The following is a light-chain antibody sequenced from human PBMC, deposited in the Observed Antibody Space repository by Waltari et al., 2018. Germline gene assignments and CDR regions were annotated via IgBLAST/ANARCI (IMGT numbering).Light chain of an antibody. J-gene: IGLJ2*01. CDR1: ATDFGAYTY. Sequence: QSALTQPASVSGSPGQSITISCIGTATDFGAYTYVSWYQQYPGKAPKLLIFDVSKRPSGVSNRFSASKSANTASLTISGLQAEDEADYYCSSYTNTYTFVLFGGGTKLTVL. V-gene: IGLV2-14*03. CDR2: DVS. CDR3: SSYTNTYTFVL.